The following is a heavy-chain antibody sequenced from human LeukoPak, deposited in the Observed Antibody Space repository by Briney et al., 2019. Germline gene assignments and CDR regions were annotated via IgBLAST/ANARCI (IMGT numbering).Heavy chain of an antibody. CDR1: GYSFTSYW. CDR3: ARQPSYSSSSSLDY. Sequence: GESLKISCKGSGYSFTSYWIGWVRQMPGKGLEWMGIIYPGDSHTRYSPSFQGQVTISADKSISTAYLQWSSLKASDTAMYYCARQPSYSSSSSLDYWAQGTLVTVSS. D-gene: IGHD6-6*01. J-gene: IGHJ4*02. CDR2: IYPGDSHT. V-gene: IGHV5-51*01.